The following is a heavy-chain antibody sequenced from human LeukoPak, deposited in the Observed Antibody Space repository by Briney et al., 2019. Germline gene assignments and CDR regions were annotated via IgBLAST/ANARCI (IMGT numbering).Heavy chain of an antibody. Sequence: GGSLRLSCAASGFTFSSYSMNWVRQAPGKGVEWVSSISSSSSYIYYADSVKGRFTISRDNAKNSLYLQMNSLRAEDTAVYYCARDLYCSSTSCYSVWGQGTLVTVSS. CDR2: ISSSSSYI. D-gene: IGHD2-2*01. CDR1: GFTFSSYS. V-gene: IGHV3-21*01. CDR3: ARDLYCSSTSCYSV. J-gene: IGHJ4*02.